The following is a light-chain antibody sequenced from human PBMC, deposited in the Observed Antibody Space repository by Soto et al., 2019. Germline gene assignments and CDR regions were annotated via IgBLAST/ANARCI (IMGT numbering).Light chain of an antibody. V-gene: IGKV1-39*01. Sequence: DIQMTQSPSSLSASVGDRVTITCRASESIGSHLNWYQQKPGQAPKVLIYAISFLHSGVPSRFSVSGSGTDFTLTISSLQPEDFATYFCQQSYSAPQFTFGPGTKVDIQ. CDR2: AIS. CDR1: ESIGSH. J-gene: IGKJ3*01. CDR3: QQSYSAPQFT.